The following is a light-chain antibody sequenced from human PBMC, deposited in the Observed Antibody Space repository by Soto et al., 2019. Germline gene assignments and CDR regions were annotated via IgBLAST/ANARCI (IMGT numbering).Light chain of an antibody. Sequence: KLLTQSPGTLSLSPGERATLFCRASQSLSSSLAWYQQKSGQAPRLIIYGTSRRATGVPVRFSGSGSGTDFTLNISSLQSEDFGVYFCQQYDNWPWTFGQGTKVDIK. J-gene: IGKJ1*01. V-gene: IGKV3-15*01. CDR3: QQYDNWPWT. CDR2: GTS. CDR1: QSLSSS.